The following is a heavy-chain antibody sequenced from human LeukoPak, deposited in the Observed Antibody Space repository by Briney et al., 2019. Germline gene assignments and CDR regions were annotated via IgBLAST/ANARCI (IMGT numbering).Heavy chain of an antibody. D-gene: IGHD6-13*01. CDR1: GGSFSGYY. CDR3: ARLIAAVWGFDY. J-gene: IGHJ4*02. Sequence: SETLSLTCAVYGGSFSGYYWSWIRQPPGKGLEWIGEINHSGSTNYNPSLKSRVTISVDTSKNQFSLKLGSVTAADTAVYYCARLIAAVWGFDYWGRGTLVTVSS. CDR2: INHSGST. V-gene: IGHV4-34*01.